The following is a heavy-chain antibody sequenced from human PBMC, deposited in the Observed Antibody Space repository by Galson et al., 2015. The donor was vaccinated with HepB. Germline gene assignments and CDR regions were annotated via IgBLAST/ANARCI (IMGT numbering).Heavy chain of an antibody. Sequence: SVKVSCKASGSTFTGYYMHWVRQAPGQGLEWMGWINPNSGGTNYAQKFQGRVTMTRDTSISTAYMELSRLRSDDTAVYYCARGLLVVAATDRYWGQGTLVTVSS. CDR1: GSTFTGYY. V-gene: IGHV1-2*02. D-gene: IGHD2-15*01. J-gene: IGHJ4*02. CDR3: ARGLLVVAATDRY. CDR2: INPNSGGT.